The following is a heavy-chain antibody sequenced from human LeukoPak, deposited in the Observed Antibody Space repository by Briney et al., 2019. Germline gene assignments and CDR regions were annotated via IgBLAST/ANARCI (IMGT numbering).Heavy chain of an antibody. D-gene: IGHD3-9*01. CDR3: ASARRYFDWSPLFDY. J-gene: IGHJ4*02. Sequence: SQTLSLTCTVSGGSISCGGYYWSWIRQHPGKGLEWIVYIYYSGSTYYNPSLKSRVTISVDTSKNQFSLKLSSVTAADTAVYYCASARRYFDWSPLFDYWGQGTLVTVSS. CDR2: IYYSGST. V-gene: IGHV4-31*03. CDR1: GGSISCGGYY.